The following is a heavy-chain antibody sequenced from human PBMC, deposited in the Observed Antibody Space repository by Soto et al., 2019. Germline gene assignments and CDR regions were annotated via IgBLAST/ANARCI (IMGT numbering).Heavy chain of an antibody. V-gene: IGHV3-64D*06. D-gene: IGHD2-15*01. J-gene: IGHJ4*02. Sequence: GGSLRLSCSASGFIFSESTIYWVRQVPGKGLEAISAVSTSGRSTYYADSVKDRFTISRDNSKNTLFLQMGSLRPEETAIYYCVKQAHGLDGVAFDYWGQGTQVTVSS. CDR3: VKQAHGLDGVAFDY. CDR1: GFIFSEST. CDR2: VSTSGRST.